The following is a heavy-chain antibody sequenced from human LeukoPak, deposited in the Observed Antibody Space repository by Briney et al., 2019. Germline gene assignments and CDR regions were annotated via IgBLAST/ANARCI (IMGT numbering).Heavy chain of an antibody. D-gene: IGHD3/OR15-3a*01. CDR1: GITLSNYG. J-gene: IGHJ4*02. V-gene: IGHV3-23*01. Sequence: GGSLRLSCAVSGITLSNYGMSWVRQAPGKGLEWVAGISDSGGNTKYADSVNGRFTISRDNPKNTLYLQMNSLRAEDTTVYFCAKRGVVIRVILVGFHKEAYYFESWGQGALVTVSS. CDR2: ISDSGGNT. CDR3: AKRGVVIRVILVGFHKEAYYFES.